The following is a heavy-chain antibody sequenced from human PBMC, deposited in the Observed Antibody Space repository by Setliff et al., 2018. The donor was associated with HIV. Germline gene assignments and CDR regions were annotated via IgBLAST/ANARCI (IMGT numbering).Heavy chain of an antibody. J-gene: IGHJ4*02. D-gene: IGHD4-17*01. CDR2: ISSSGSTI. Sequence: LRLSCAASGFTFSSYTMNWVRQAPGKGLDWVSYISSSGSTIYYADSVKGRFTVYRDNTKNSLYLQMNILRTEDTAVYYCAKDGYSDYLNSYFDYWGQGTLVTVSS. CDR1: GFTFSSYT. V-gene: IGHV3-48*03. CDR3: AKDGYSDYLNSYFDY.